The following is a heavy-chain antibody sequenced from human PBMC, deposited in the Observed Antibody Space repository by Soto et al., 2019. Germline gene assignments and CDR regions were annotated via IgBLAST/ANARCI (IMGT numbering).Heavy chain of an antibody. Sequence: LRLSCAASGFTFSSYGMHWVRQAPGKGLEWVAVIWFDGSNKYYADSVKGRFTISRDNSKNTLYLQMNSLRAEDTAVYYCATGDTAMDVYYYYSMDVWGQGTTVTVSS. CDR1: GFTFSSYG. CDR3: ATGDTAMDVYYYYSMDV. V-gene: IGHV3-33*01. CDR2: IWFDGSNK. D-gene: IGHD5-18*01. J-gene: IGHJ6*02.